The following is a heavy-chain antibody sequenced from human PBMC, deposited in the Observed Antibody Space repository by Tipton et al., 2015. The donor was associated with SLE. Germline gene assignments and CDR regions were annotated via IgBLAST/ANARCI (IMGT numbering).Heavy chain of an antibody. Sequence: SLRLSCAASGFTFSNYAMHWVRQAPGKGLEWVAVISYDGSNKYYVDSVKGRFTISRDNSKNTLYLQMNSLRAEDTAVYYCARDDGYNYGLFDYWGQGTLVTVSS. J-gene: IGHJ4*02. CDR3: ARDDGYNYGLFDY. CDR1: GFTFSNYA. V-gene: IGHV3-30-3*01. D-gene: IGHD5-24*01. CDR2: ISYDGSNK.